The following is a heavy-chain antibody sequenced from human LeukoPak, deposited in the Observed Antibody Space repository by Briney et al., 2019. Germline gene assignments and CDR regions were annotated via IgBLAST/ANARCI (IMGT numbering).Heavy chain of an antibody. D-gene: IGHD3-22*01. CDR1: GYTFTGYY. Sequence: ASVKVSCKASGYTFTGYYMRWVRQAPGQGLEWMGWINPNSGGTNYAQKFQGRVTMTRDTSISTAYMELSRLRSDDTAVYYCARDVRYYYDSSGYLFDYWGQGTLVTVSS. J-gene: IGHJ4*02. CDR2: INPNSGGT. V-gene: IGHV1-2*02. CDR3: ARDVRYYYDSSGYLFDY.